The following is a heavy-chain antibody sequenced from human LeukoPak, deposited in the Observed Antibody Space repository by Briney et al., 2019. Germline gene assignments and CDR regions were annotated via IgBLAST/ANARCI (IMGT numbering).Heavy chain of an antibody. Sequence: PSETLSLTCTVSGSSISSYHWSWIRQPPGKGLEWIGYISYSGSTTYNPSLKSRVTISVDTSKYQFSLKLISVTAADTALYYCARGTTVTTYSDYWGQGTLVTVSS. CDR3: ARGTTVTTYSDY. V-gene: IGHV4-59*01. CDR1: GSSISSYH. CDR2: ISYSGST. D-gene: IGHD4-17*01. J-gene: IGHJ4*02.